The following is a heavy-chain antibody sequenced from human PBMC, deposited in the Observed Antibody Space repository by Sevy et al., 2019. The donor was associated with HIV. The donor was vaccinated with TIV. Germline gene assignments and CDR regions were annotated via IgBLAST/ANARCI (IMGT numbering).Heavy chain of an antibody. J-gene: IGHJ6*02. CDR2: ISGSAGST. V-gene: IGHV3-23*01. CDR1: GFTFSTYT. D-gene: IGHD2-15*01. Sequence: GGSLRLSCAASGFTFSTYTMSWVRQAPGKGLEWVSAISGSAGSTYYADLLQGRFTISRDKSKNTLYLQMNSLRAEDTAVYYCAKGDRTFYGLDVWGQGTTVTVSS. CDR3: AKGDRTFYGLDV.